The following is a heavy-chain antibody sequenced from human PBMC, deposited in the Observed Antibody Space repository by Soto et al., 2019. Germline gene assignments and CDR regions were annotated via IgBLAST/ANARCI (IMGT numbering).Heavy chain of an antibody. Sequence: EASVKVSCKASGGTFSSYAISWVRQAPGQGLEWMGGIIPIFGTANYAQKFQGRVTITADESTSTAYMELSSLRSEDTAVYYCARDHYYDSSGRHYYYYGMDVWGQGTTVTVSS. V-gene: IGHV1-69*13. J-gene: IGHJ6*02. D-gene: IGHD3-22*01. CDR3: ARDHYYDSSGRHYYYYGMDV. CDR1: GGTFSSYA. CDR2: IIPIFGTA.